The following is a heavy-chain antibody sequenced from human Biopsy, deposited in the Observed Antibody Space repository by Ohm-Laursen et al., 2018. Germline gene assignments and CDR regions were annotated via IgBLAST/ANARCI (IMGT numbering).Heavy chain of an antibody. CDR3: ARSVDITVVRGYYFDF. CDR1: GYSIIPSGPEN. Sequence: SETLSLTCTLSGYSIIPSGPENWSWIRQPPGQGLQYIGFIYSGGNTNYNPSLRSRVTMSVDTSKNQFSLRLDSVTAADTAVYYCARSVDITVVRGYYFDFWGQGTLVTVSS. V-gene: IGHV4-61*01. CDR2: IYSGGNT. J-gene: IGHJ4*02. D-gene: IGHD3-10*01.